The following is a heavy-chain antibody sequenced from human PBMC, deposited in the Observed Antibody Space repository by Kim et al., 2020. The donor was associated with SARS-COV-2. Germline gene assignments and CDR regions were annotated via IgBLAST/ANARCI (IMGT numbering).Heavy chain of an antibody. V-gene: IGHV1-3*01. D-gene: IGHD3-10*01. Sequence: SQRFQGRVTITRDTSASTAYMELSSLRSEDTAVYYCARLLWFGELLYFDYWGQGTLVTVSS. CDR3: ARLLWFGELLYFDY. J-gene: IGHJ4*02.